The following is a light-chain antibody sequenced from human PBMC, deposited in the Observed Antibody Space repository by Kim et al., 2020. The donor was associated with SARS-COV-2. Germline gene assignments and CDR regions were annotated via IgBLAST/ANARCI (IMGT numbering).Light chain of an antibody. CDR2: KDS. CDR1: ALPKQY. V-gene: IGLV3-25*03. CDR3: QSADSSGTHVV. J-gene: IGLJ2*01. Sequence: SYELTQPPSVSVSPGQTARITSGDALPKQYAYWYQQKPGQAPVLVIYKDSERPSGIPERFSGSSSGTTVTLTISGVQAEDEADYYCQSADSSGTHVVFGGGTQLTVL.